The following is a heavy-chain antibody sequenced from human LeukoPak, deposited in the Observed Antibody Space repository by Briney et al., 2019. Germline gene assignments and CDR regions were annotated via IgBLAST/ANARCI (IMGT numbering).Heavy chain of an antibody. Sequence: GGSLRLACAASGFTLSSYPMNWVRQAPGKGLEWVSTFVRGSTYYADTVQGRFTISRDSSKNTLYLQMNSLRADDTALYFCTRAAPYGTSWYGKNDYWGQGTLVAVSS. V-gene: IGHV3-23*01. CDR3: TRAAPYGTSWYGKNDY. CDR2: FVRGST. J-gene: IGHJ4*02. CDR1: GFTLSSYP. D-gene: IGHD6-13*01.